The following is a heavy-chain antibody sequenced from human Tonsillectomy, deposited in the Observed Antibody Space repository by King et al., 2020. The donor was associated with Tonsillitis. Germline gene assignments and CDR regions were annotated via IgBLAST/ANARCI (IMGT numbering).Heavy chain of an antibody. D-gene: IGHD3-22*01. CDR3: AKDRESVDYYDSSGYYFDY. Sequence: VQLVESGGGLVQPGGSLRLSCAASGFTFSSYAMSWVRQAPGKGLEWVSVIYSGGSSTYYADSVKGRFTISRYNSKNTLYLQMNSLRAEDTAVYYCAKDRESVDYYDSSGYYFDYWGQGTLVTVSS. CDR2: IYSGGSST. CDR1: GFTFSSYA. J-gene: IGHJ4*02. V-gene: IGHV3-23*03.